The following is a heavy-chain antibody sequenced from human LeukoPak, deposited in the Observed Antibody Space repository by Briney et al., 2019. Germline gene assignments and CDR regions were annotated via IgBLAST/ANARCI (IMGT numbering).Heavy chain of an antibody. Sequence: SETLSLTCTMSGGSISPYYWSWIRQPPGKGLEWIGYVYYSGSTNYNPSLKSRVTISVDTSKNQFSLKLSSVTAADTAVYYCARQGRTYYDILTGYYKATGAYYFDYWGQGTLVTVSS. CDR3: ARQGRTYYDILTGYYKATGAYYFDY. CDR2: VYYSGST. CDR1: GGSISPYY. V-gene: IGHV4-59*08. J-gene: IGHJ4*02. D-gene: IGHD3-9*01.